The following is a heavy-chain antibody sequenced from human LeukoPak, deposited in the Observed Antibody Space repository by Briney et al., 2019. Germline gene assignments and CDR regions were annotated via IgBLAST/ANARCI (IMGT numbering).Heavy chain of an antibody. CDR3: ASSSGILYASIAAAGTFAFDI. V-gene: IGHV1-69*04. J-gene: IGHJ3*02. CDR2: IIPILGIA. CDR1: GGTFSSYA. Sequence: EASVKVSCKASGGTFSSYAISWVRQAPGQGLEWMGRIIPILGIANYAQKFQGRVTITTDESTSTAYMELSSLRSEDTAVYYCASSSGILYASIAAAGTFAFDIWGQGTMVTVSS. D-gene: IGHD6-13*01.